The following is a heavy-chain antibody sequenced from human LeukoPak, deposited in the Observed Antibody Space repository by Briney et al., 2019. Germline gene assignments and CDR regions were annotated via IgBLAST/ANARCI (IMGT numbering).Heavy chain of an antibody. D-gene: IGHD2-15*01. CDR3: ARERVAATDYYYYMDV. CDR2: IYYSGST. V-gene: IGHV4-39*07. CDR1: GGSISSSSYY. Sequence: PSETLSLTCTVSGGSISSSSYYWGWIRQPPGKGLEWIGSIYYSGSTYYNPSLKSRVTISVDTSKNQFSLKLSSVTAADTAVYYCARERVAATDYYYYMDVWGKGTTVTVSS. J-gene: IGHJ6*03.